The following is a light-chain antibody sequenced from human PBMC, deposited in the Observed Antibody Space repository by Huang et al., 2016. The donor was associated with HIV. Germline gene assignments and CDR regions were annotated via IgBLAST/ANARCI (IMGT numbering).Light chain of an antibody. CDR3: HQYTRWPPA. CDR2: GAS. Sequence: EIMMTQFPATLSVSPGERVTLSCRASQSVNNNVAWYQQKPDQTPRVLIYGASTRATGIPARFSGSGSGTEFTLTISSLQSEEFAVYYCHQYTRWPPAFGGGTKVEIK. J-gene: IGKJ4*01. V-gene: IGKV3D-15*01. CDR1: QSVNNN.